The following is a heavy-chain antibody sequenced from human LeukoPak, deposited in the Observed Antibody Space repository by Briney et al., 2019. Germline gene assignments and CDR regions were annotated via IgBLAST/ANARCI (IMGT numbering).Heavy chain of an antibody. CDR2: ISDSGSIT. D-gene: IGHD6-19*01. Sequence: GGSLRLSCAASGFAFSSQAMGWVRQAPGKGLEWVSVISDSGSITYYADSVKGRFTISRDNSRNTLFLQMNSLRAEDTAVYYCAKDARRTSGWFFFDYWGQGTLVTVSS. CDR3: AKDARRTSGWFFFDY. V-gene: IGHV3-23*01. J-gene: IGHJ4*02. CDR1: GFAFSSQA.